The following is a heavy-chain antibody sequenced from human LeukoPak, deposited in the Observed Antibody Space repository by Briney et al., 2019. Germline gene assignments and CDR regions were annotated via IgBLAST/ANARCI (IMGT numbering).Heavy chain of an antibody. CDR3: ARGIAAAGTGYYYYGMDV. J-gene: IGHJ6*02. D-gene: IGHD6-13*01. V-gene: IGHV1-69*05. CDR2: IIPIFGTA. CDR1: GGTFSSYA. Sequence: ASVKVSCKASGGTFSSYAISWVRQAPGQGLEWMGGIIPIFGTANYAQKFQGRVTITTDESTSTAYMELSSLRSEDTAVYYCARGIAAAGTGYYYYGMDVWGQGTTVTVSS.